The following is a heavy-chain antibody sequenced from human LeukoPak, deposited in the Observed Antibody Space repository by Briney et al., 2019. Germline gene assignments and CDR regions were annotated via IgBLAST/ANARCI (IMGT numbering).Heavy chain of an antibody. CDR2: IYHSGST. J-gene: IGHJ4*02. CDR1: GVSISSSNW. Sequence: SGTLSLTCAVSGVSISSSNWWSWVRQPPGKGLEWIGEIYHSGSTNYNPSLKSRVTISVDRSKNQFSLKLSSVTAADTAVYYCARGLIWFGELSPIDYWGQGTLVTVSS. CDR3: ARGLIWFGELSPIDY. V-gene: IGHV4-4*02. D-gene: IGHD3-10*01.